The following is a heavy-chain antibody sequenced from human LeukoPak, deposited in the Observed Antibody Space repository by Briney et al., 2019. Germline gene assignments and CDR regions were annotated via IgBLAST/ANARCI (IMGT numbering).Heavy chain of an antibody. V-gene: IGHV1-8*03. CDR2: MNPNSVNT. J-gene: IGHJ4*02. CDR3: ATALGYCTNGVCYQFDY. Sequence: ASVKVSCKASGYTFTGYYVHWVRQAPGQGLEWIGWMNPNSVNTGYAQKFQGRVTITRNTSISTAYMELSSLRSEDTAVYYCATALGYCTNGVCYQFDYWGQGTLVTVSS. D-gene: IGHD2-8*01. CDR1: GYTFTGYY.